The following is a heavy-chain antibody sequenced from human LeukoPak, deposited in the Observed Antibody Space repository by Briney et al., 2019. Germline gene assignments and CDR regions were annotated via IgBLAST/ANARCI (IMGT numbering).Heavy chain of an antibody. D-gene: IGHD6-13*01. CDR1: GYTFTGYY. J-gene: IGHJ6*03. CDR2: INPNSGGT. CDR3: ARDALAAAGLYYYYYYYIDV. Sequence: ASVKVSCKASGYTFTGYYMHWVRQAPGQGLEWMGRINPNSGGTNYAQKFQGRVTMTRDTSISTAYMELSRLRSDDTAVYYCARDALAAAGLYYYYYYYIDVWGKGTTVTVSS. V-gene: IGHV1-2*06.